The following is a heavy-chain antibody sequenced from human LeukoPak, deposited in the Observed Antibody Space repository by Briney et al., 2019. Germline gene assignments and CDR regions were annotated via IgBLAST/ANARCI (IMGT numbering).Heavy chain of an antibody. CDR3: ARERYFDY. Sequence: GGSLRLSCAASGFTFSTCAMSWVPQAPGKGLEWVPTISGGGRSTDYADSVKGRFTISRDNSKNTLYLQMNSLRAEDTAVYYCARERYFDYWGQGTLVTVSS. J-gene: IGHJ4*02. V-gene: IGHV3-23*01. CDR1: GFTFSTCA. CDR2: ISGGGRST.